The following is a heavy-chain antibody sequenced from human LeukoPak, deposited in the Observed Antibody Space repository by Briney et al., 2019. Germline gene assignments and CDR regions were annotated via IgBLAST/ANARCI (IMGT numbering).Heavy chain of an antibody. CDR3: ARGARDWPNWFDP. Sequence: ASVKVSCKASGYTFTSYDINWVRQATGQGLEWMGWMNPNSGNTGYALKFQGRVTMTRNTSISTAYMELSSLRSEDTAVYYCARGARDWPNWFDPWGQGTLVTVSS. CDR2: MNPNSGNT. CDR1: GYTFTSYD. V-gene: IGHV1-8*01. J-gene: IGHJ5*02. D-gene: IGHD2-21*01.